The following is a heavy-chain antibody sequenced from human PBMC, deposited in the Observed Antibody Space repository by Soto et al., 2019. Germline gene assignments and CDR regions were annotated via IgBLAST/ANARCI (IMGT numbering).Heavy chain of an antibody. Sequence: SETLSLTCTVSGGSISSYYWSWIRQPPGKGLEWIGYIYYSGSTNYNPSLKSRVTISVDTSKNQFSLKLSPVTAADTAVYYCATQEVGGTYVYTFDPWGQGTLVTVSS. D-gene: IGHD1-26*01. CDR3: ATQEVGGTYVYTFDP. J-gene: IGHJ5*02. CDR2: IYYSGST. V-gene: IGHV4-59*08. CDR1: GGSISSYY.